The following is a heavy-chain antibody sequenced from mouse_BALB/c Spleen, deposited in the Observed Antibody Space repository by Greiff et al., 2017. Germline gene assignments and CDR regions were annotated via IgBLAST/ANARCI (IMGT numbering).Heavy chain of an antibody. Sequence: EVQLQQSGPGLVKPSQSLSLTCSVTGYSITSGYYWNWIRQFPGNKLEWMGYISYDGSNNYNPSLKNRISITRDTSKNQFFLKLNSVTTEDTATYYCAREDYGNYEGFAYWGQGTLVTVSA. CDR2: ISYDGSN. CDR1: GYSITSGYY. CDR3: AREDYGNYEGFAY. D-gene: IGHD2-1*01. V-gene: IGHV3-6*02. J-gene: IGHJ3*01.